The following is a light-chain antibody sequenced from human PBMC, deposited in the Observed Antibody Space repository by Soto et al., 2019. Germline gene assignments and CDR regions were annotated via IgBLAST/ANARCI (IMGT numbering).Light chain of an antibody. J-gene: IGKJ5*01. Sequence: PGERAPLSCRASPSVSNSLAWYQHKPGQAPRLLIYDASNRATGVPTRFSGSGSGTDFTLTISSLEPEDFAVYYCQQYGDSLSITFGQGTLLEIK. V-gene: IGKV3-11*01. CDR1: PSVSNS. CDR2: DAS. CDR3: QQYGDSLSIT.